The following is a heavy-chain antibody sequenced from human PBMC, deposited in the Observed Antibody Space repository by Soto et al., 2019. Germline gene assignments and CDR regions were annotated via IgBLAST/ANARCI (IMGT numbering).Heavy chain of an antibody. J-gene: IGHJ4*02. Sequence: QVQLVESGGGVVQPGRSLRLSCAASGFTFSSYGMHWVRQAPGKGLEWVAVISYDGSNKYYADSVKGRFTISRDNSKNTLYLQMNSLRAEDTAVYYCAKSDYGGNRGDYWGQGTLVTVSS. V-gene: IGHV3-30*18. CDR3: AKSDYGGNRGDY. CDR1: GFTFSSYG. CDR2: ISYDGSNK. D-gene: IGHD4-17*01.